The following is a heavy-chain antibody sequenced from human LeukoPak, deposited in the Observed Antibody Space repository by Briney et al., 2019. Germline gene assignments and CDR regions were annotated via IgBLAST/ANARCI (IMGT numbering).Heavy chain of an antibody. J-gene: IGHJ1*01. CDR3: AAIGFGDPRGEYFQH. CDR1: GGSISSGGYS. CDR2: IYHSGST. Sequence: PSQTLSLTCAVSGGSISSGGYSWSWIRQPPGKGLEWIGYIYHSGSTYYNPSLKSRVTISVDTSKNQFSLKLSSVTAADTAVYYCAAIGFGDPRGEYFQHWGQGTLVTVSS. V-gene: IGHV4-30-2*01. D-gene: IGHD3-10*01.